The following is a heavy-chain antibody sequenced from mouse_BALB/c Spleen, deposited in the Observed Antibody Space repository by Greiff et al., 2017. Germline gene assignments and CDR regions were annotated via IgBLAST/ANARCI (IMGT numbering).Heavy chain of an antibody. D-gene: IGHD2-4*01. Sequence: VQVVESGPGLVAPSQSLSITCTVSGFSLTSYGVHWVRQPPGKGLEWLGVIWAGGSTNYNSALMSRLSISKDNSKSQVFLKMNSLQTDDTAMYSCAREEITGREAMDYWGQGTSVTVSS. CDR3: AREEITGREAMDY. CDR1: GFSLTSYG. V-gene: IGHV2-9*02. J-gene: IGHJ4*01. CDR2: IWAGGST.